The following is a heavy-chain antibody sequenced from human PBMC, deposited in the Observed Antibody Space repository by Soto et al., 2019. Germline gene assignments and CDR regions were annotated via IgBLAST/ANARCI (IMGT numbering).Heavy chain of an antibody. J-gene: IGHJ5*02. CDR3: ARHDYSNEHWFDT. CDR2: IYSGGYT. V-gene: IGHV3-53*01. CDR1: GFTVSNNY. D-gene: IGHD4-4*01. Sequence: GGSLRLSCAVSGFTVSNNYMSWVRQAPGKGLEGVSVIYSGGYTAYGDSVKGRFTISRDNSKNTLYLQMNSLRADDTAVYYCARHDYSNEHWFDTWGLGTAVTVS.